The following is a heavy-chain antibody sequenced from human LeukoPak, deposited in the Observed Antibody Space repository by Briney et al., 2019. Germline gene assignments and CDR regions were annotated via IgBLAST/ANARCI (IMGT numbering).Heavy chain of an antibody. Sequence: ASVKASCKASGYPFTSYAIHWLRQSPGQRLEGMGWINAGNGNTKYSKKYKGRVTITRDTSASTAYLELISLISEDTAVYYCARGAPRYCSGCSCLTYWGQGTLVTVSS. CDR3: ARGAPRYCSGCSCLTY. CDR2: INAGNGNT. V-gene: IGHV1-3*01. J-gene: IGHJ4*02. CDR1: GYPFTSYA. D-gene: IGHD2-15*01.